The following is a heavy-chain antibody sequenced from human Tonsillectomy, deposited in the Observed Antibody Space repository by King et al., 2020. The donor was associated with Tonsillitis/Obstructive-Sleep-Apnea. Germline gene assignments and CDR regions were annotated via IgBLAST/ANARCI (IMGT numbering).Heavy chain of an antibody. Sequence: VQLQESGPGLVKPSETLSLTCTVSGGSISSSSYYWGWIRQPPGKGLEWIGSIYYSGSTYYNPSLKSRVTISVDTSKNQFSLKLSSVTAADTAVYYCARGGCSSTSCYPGYSSSSPYYFDYWGQGTLVTVSS. CDR1: GGSISSSSYY. V-gene: IGHV4-39*01. CDR3: ARGGCSSTSCYPGYSSSSPYYFDY. CDR2: IYYSGST. D-gene: IGHD2-2*01. J-gene: IGHJ4*02.